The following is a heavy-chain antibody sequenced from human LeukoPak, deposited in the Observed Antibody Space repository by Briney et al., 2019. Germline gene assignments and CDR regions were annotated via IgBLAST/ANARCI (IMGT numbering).Heavy chain of an antibody. CDR3: AREGGLRYYFDY. Sequence: SVTVSCKASGGTFSSYAISWVRQAPGQGLEWMGRIIPILGIANYAQKFQGRVTITADKSTSTAYMELSSLRSEDTAVYYCAREGGLRYYFDYWGQGTLVTVSS. J-gene: IGHJ4*02. CDR2: IIPILGIA. CDR1: GGTFSSYA. V-gene: IGHV1-69*04.